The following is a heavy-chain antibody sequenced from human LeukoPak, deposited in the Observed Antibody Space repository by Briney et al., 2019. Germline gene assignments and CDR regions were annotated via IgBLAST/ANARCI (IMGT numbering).Heavy chain of an antibody. Sequence: ASVKVSCKASGYTFTGHYMHWLRQAPGQGPEFMGWINPKTGGTHYAQNFQGRVTMTRDTSISTAYMELSRLTSDDTAVYYCTRGGRYFMDWFDRWGQGTLVTVSS. CDR1: GYTFTGHY. V-gene: IGHV1-2*02. CDR3: TRGGRYFMDWFDR. D-gene: IGHD2-21*01. J-gene: IGHJ5*02. CDR2: INPKTGGT.